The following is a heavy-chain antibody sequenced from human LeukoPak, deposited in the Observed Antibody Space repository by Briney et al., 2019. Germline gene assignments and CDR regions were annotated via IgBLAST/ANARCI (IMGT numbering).Heavy chain of an antibody. V-gene: IGHV3-30*03. D-gene: IGHD3-9*01. CDR2: ISYDGSNK. CDR3: ARNHYDILTGYYNNWFDP. CDR1: GFTFSSYG. Sequence: GTSLRLSCAASGFTFSSYGMHWVRQAPGKGLEWVAVISYDGSNKYDADSVKGRLTISRDNAKNTLYLQMNSLRSEDTAVYYCARNHYDILTGYYNNWFDPWGQGTLVTVSS. J-gene: IGHJ5*02.